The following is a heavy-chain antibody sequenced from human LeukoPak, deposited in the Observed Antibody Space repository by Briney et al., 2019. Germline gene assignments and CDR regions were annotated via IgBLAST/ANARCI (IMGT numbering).Heavy chain of an antibody. CDR2: IYYSGST. CDR3: ARVDWYSSSSRVCYFDY. Sequence: SETLSLTCTVSGGSISSGDYYWSWIRQPPGKGLEWIGYIYYSGSTYYNPSLKSRVTISVDTSKNQFSLKLSSVTAADTAVYYCARVDWYSSSSRVCYFDYWGQGTLVTVSS. V-gene: IGHV4-30-4*08. D-gene: IGHD6-6*01. J-gene: IGHJ4*02. CDR1: GGSISSGDYY.